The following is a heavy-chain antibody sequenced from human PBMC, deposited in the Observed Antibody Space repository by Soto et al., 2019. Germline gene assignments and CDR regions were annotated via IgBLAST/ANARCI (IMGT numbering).Heavy chain of an antibody. CDR2: IYSGGFT. D-gene: IGHD3-22*01. J-gene: IGHJ4*02. CDR1: GFTVSTFY. CDR3: ARGLGRGYYDSSGYFHLDY. Sequence: LRLSCAASGFTVSTFYMNWVRQAPGKGLEWLSVIYSGGFTSYADSVRGRFTISRDNSKNTLYLQMMSLRADDTAVYYCARGLGRGYYDSSGYFHLDYWGQGTLVTVSS. V-gene: IGHV3-53*01.